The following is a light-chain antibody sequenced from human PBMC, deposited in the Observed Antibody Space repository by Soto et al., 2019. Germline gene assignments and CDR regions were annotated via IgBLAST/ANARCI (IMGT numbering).Light chain of an antibody. CDR1: QSVSSNY. J-gene: IGKJ4*01. CDR3: QQYNPQLT. CDR2: GAS. V-gene: IGKV3-20*01. Sequence: EIVLTQSPGTLSLSPGERATLSCRASQSVSSNYLAWYQHKPGQAPRLLIYGASSRATGIPNRFSGSGSGTDFTLSISRMEPADFEVYYCQQYNPQLTLGGWTKVNIK.